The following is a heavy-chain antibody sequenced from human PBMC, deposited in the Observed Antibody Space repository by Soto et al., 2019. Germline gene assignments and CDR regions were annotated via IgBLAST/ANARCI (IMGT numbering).Heavy chain of an antibody. J-gene: IGHJ6*03. V-gene: IGHV4-39*01. CDR3: ARHDYSTSYYYYYYMDV. Sequence: PSETLSLTCTVSGGSISSSSYYWGWIRQPPGKGLEWIGSIYYSGSTYYNPSLKSRVTISVDASKNQFSLKLSSVTAADTAVYYCARHDYSTSYYYYYYMDVWGKGTTVTVSS. CDR2: IYYSGST. CDR1: GGSISSSSYY. D-gene: IGHD4-4*01.